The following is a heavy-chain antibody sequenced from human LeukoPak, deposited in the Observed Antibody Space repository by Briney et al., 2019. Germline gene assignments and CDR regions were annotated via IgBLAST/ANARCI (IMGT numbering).Heavy chain of an antibody. V-gene: IGHV3-7*03. Sequence: QTGGSLRLSCAASGFTFSSNYMNWVRQAPGKGLEWVANIKHDGSEKSYVDSVKGRFTISRDNAKGSVFLQMNSLRGDDTAVYYCARGIAVAGVDAFDIWGQGTMVTVSS. CDR2: IKHDGSEK. D-gene: IGHD6-19*01. CDR3: ARGIAVAGVDAFDI. J-gene: IGHJ3*02. CDR1: GFTFSSNY.